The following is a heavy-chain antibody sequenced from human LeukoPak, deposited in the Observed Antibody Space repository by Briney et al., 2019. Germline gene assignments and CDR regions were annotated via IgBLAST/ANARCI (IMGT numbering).Heavy chain of an antibody. V-gene: IGHV1-2*06. CDR2: INPNSGGT. D-gene: IGHD6-13*01. J-gene: IGHJ4*02. CDR1: GYTFTSYY. Sequence: ASVTVSCKASGYTFTSYYMHWVRQAPGQGLEWMGRINPNSGGTNYAQKFQGRVTMTRDTSISTAYMELSRLRSDDTAVYYCARDLEIAAAGLSSDYWGQGTLVTVSS. CDR3: ARDLEIAAAGLSSDY.